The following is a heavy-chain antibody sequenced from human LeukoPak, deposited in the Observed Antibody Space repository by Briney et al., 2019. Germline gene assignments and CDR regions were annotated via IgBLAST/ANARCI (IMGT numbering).Heavy chain of an antibody. CDR1: GYTFTSYG. Sequence: GASVKVSCKASGYTFTSYGISWVRQAPGQGLEWMGWISAYNGNTNYAQKLQGRVTMTTDTSTSTAYMELRSLRSEDTAVYYCARVKDGYSSSWYYYYGMDVWGQGTTVTVSS. J-gene: IGHJ6*02. CDR2: ISAYNGNT. D-gene: IGHD6-13*01. CDR3: ARVKDGYSSSWYYYYGMDV. V-gene: IGHV1-18*01.